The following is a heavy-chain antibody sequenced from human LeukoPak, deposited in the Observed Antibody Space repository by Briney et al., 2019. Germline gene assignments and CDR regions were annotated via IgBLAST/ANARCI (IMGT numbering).Heavy chain of an antibody. CDR3: ARDLRYYDSSGPDAFDI. V-gene: IGHV3-21*01. D-gene: IGHD3-22*01. J-gene: IGHJ3*02. CDR1: GFTFSSYS. Sequence: PGGSLRLSCAASGFTFSSYSMNWVRQAPGKGLEWVSSISSSSSYIYYADSVKGRFTISRDNAKNSLYLQMNSLRAEDTAVYYCARDLRYYDSSGPDAFDIWGQGTMVTVSS. CDR2: ISSSSSYI.